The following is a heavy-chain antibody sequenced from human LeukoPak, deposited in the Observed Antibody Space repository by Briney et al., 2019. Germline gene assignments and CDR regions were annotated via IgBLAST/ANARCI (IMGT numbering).Heavy chain of an antibody. CDR2: IYTGGST. Sequence: PSETLSLTCTVSGDSISSGSYFWTWIRQPAGQGPEWIGRIYTGGSTNYNPSLKSRVTISVDTSKNQFSLKLSSVTAADTAVYYCARASEYSSSPPDYWGQGTLVTVSS. D-gene: IGHD6-6*01. CDR1: GDSISSGSYF. CDR3: ARASEYSSSPPDY. J-gene: IGHJ4*02. V-gene: IGHV4-61*02.